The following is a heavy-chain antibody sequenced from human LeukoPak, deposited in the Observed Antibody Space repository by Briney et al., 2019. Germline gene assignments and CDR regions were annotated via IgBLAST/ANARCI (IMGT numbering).Heavy chain of an antibody. D-gene: IGHD1-1*01. CDR1: GYTFTSYY. Sequence: ASVKVSCKASGYTFTSYYMHWVRQAPGQGLEWMGIINPSGGSTSYAQKFQGRVTMTRDTSTSTVYMALSSLRSEDTAVYYCARDLVGTTEGYWGQGTLVTVSS. J-gene: IGHJ4*02. V-gene: IGHV1-46*01. CDR2: INPSGGST. CDR3: ARDLVGTTEGY.